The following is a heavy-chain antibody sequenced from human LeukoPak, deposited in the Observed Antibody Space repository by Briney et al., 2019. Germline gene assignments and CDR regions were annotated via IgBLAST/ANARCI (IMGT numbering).Heavy chain of an antibody. Sequence: PSETLSLTCAVYGGSFSGYYWSWIRQPPGKGLEWIGEINHSGSTNYNPSLKSRVTISVDTSKNQFSLKLSSVTAADTAVYYCASLAGPYGGNDGYFQHWGQGTLVTVSS. V-gene: IGHV4-34*01. J-gene: IGHJ1*01. D-gene: IGHD4-23*01. CDR3: ASLAGPYGGNDGYFQH. CDR2: INHSGST. CDR1: GGSFSGYY.